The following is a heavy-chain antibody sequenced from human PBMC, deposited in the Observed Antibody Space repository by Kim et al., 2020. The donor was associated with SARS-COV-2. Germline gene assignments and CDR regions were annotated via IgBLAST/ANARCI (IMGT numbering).Heavy chain of an antibody. CDR1: GDSITSNNYY. CDR3: ARVGCGGGSCYSGYFD. CDR2: IYYSGST. V-gene: IGHV4-39*07. Sequence: SETLSLTCTVSGDSITSNNYYWGWIRQPPEKGLEWIGNIYYSGSTYYNPSLKSRVTISVDTSKNQFSLKLSSVTAADTAVYYCARVGCGGGSCYSGYFD. J-gene: IGHJ4*01. D-gene: IGHD2-15*01.